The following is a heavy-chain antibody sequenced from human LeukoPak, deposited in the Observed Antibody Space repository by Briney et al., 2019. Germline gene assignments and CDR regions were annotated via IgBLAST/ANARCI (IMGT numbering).Heavy chain of an antibody. J-gene: IGHJ4*02. V-gene: IGHV3-48*03. CDR3: ARDLYTYDYVWGSYREFDY. Sequence: GGSLRLSCAASGFTFSSYEMNWVRQAPGKGLEWVSYISSSGSTIYYADSVKGRFTISRDNAKNSLYLQVNSLRAKDTAVYYCARDLYTYDYVWGSYREFDYWGQGTLVTVSS. CDR1: GFTFSSYE. D-gene: IGHD3-16*02. CDR2: ISSSGSTI.